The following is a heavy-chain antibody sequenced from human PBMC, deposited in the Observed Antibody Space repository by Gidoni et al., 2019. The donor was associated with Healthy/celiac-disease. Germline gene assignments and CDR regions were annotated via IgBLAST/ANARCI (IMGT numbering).Heavy chain of an antibody. D-gene: IGHD6-19*01. V-gene: IGHV3-23*01. J-gene: IGHJ6*02. Sequence: GGLVQPGGSLRLSCAASGFTFSSYAMSWVRQAPGKGLEWVSAISGSGGSTYYADSVKGRFTISRDNSKNTLYLQMNSLRAEDTAVYYCAKGFASGWSGLEGSYYYYYGMDVWGQGTTVTVSS. CDR1: GFTFSSYA. CDR2: ISGSGGST. CDR3: AKGFASGWSGLEGSYYYYYGMDV.